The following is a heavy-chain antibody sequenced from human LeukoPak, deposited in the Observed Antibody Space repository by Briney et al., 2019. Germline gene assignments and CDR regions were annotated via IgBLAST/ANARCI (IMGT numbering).Heavy chain of an antibody. D-gene: IGHD1-26*01. Sequence: GGSLRLSRAPSGFTFSSYAMHWVRQAPGKGLEWVAVTSSDETNKYYAESVKGRFTISRDNSKNALYLQMNNLGVEDTAVYYCARERISGSYYDYWGQGTLVAVSS. CDR2: TSSDETNK. CDR3: ARERISGSYYDY. CDR1: GFTFSSYA. V-gene: IGHV3-30-3*01. J-gene: IGHJ4*02.